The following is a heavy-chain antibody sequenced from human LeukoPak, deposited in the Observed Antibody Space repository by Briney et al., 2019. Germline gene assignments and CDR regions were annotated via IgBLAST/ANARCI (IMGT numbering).Heavy chain of an antibody. CDR3: ARDSRVGYYYYGMDV. J-gene: IGHJ6*02. V-gene: IGHV1-69*13. CDR2: IIPIFGTA. D-gene: IGHD2-15*01. CDR1: GGTFSSYA. Sequence: ASVKVSCKASGGTFSSYAISWVRQAPGQGLEWMGGIIPIFGTANYAQKFQGRVTITADESTSTAYMELSSLRSEDTAVYYCARDSRVGYYYYGMDVWGQGTTVTVSS.